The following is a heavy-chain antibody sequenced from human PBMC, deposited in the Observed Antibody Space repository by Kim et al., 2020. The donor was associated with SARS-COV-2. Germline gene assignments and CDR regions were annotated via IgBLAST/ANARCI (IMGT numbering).Heavy chain of an antibody. Sequence: GGSLRLSCAASGLTFSTYAMSWVRQAAGKGLEWVASISGSGSRYYVDSVKGRFTISRDNSKNTVCLQLNSLRADDTAVYYCANGYSGRERFQYWGQGTVVAVSS. D-gene: IGHD5-12*01. V-gene: IGHV3-23*01. J-gene: IGHJ1*01. CDR2: ISGSGSR. CDR1: GLTFSTYA. CDR3: ANGYSGRERFQY.